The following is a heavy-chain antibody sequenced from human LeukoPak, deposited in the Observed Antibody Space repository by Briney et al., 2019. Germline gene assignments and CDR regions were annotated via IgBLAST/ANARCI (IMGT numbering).Heavy chain of an antibody. CDR2: INPNSGGT. Sequence: GASVKVSCTASGYTFTGYYMHWVRQAPGQGLEWMGWINPNSGGTNYAQKFQGRVTMTRDTSISTAYMELSRLRSDDTAVHYCARDVNDSNFDYWGQGTLVTVSS. V-gene: IGHV1-2*02. D-gene: IGHD3-22*01. CDR1: GYTFTGYY. J-gene: IGHJ4*02. CDR3: ARDVNDSNFDY.